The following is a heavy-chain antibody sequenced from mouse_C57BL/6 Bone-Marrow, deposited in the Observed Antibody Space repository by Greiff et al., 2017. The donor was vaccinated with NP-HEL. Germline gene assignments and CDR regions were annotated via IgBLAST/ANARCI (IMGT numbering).Heavy chain of an antibody. J-gene: IGHJ1*03. CDR1: GFTFSTYA. Sequence: EVMLVESGGGLVQPKGSLKLSCAASGFTFSTYAMHWVRQAPGKGLEWVARIRSKSSNYATYYADSVKDRFTISRDDSKSMLYLQMNNLKTEDTAMYYCVRDLDLLWSFYWYFDVWGTGTTVTVSS. CDR3: VRDLDLLWSFYWYFDV. V-gene: IGHV10-3*01. D-gene: IGHD2-1*01. CDR2: IRSKSSNYAT.